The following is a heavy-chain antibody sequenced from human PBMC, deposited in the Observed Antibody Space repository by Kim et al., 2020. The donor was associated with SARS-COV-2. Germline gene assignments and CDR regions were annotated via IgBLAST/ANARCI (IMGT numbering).Heavy chain of an antibody. J-gene: IGHJ4*02. D-gene: IGHD3-10*01. Sequence: SVKVSCKVSGYTLTELSMHWVRQAPGKGLEWMGGFDPEEGETIYAQKFQGRVTMTEDTSTDPAHMEPSSLRSEDTAVYYCATALLWFCEGPHDYCRQGT. CDR2: FDPEEGET. V-gene: IGHV1-24*01. CDR3: ATALLWFCEGPHDY. CDR1: GYTLTELS.